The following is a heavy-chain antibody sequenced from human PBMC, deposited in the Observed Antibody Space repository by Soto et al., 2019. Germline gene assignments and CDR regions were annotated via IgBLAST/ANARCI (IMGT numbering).Heavy chain of an antibody. Sequence: SETLSLTCTVSGGSVSGASYYWTWIRQCPWKGLEWIGYIYYSGSTTYNPSLKSRVTISIDTAKNQFSLILTSVTPADTAVYYCARDIRGYSRAFDYWGQGTLVA. D-gene: IGHD5-18*01. V-gene: IGHV4-61*01. CDR3: ARDIRGYSRAFDY. CDR2: IYYSGST. CDR1: GGSVSGASYY. J-gene: IGHJ4*02.